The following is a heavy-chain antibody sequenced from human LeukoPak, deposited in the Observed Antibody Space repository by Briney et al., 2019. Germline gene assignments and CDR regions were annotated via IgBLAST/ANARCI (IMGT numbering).Heavy chain of an antibody. CDR1: GFTVSSDY. V-gene: IGHV3-53*05. Sequence: PAGSLTLSCAASGFTVSSDYMSWVRQAPGKGLEWVSDIYSGGSTYYADSLKSRFTISVDTSKNTFSLQMSSVTAEDTAVYYCARETYYYNSSGYGSAFDIWGQETMVTVSS. CDR2: IYSGGST. D-gene: IGHD3-22*01. J-gene: IGHJ3*02. CDR3: ARETYYYNSSGYGSAFDI.